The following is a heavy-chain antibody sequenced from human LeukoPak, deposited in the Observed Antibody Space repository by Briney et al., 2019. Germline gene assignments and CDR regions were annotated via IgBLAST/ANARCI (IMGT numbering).Heavy chain of an antibody. D-gene: IGHD3-16*02. CDR1: GFTLRTDG. J-gene: IGHJ4*02. CDR2: ISGSSDTL. Sequence: PGGSLRLSCVASGFTLRTDGMSWVRQSPGKGLEWISYISGSSDTLHYADSVKGRFTISRDIAKSSVFLQLNSLRDEDTAVYYSARPTIIRGVVVPAFDNWGQGTLVTVSS. V-gene: IGHV3-48*02. CDR3: ARPTIIRGVVVPAFDN.